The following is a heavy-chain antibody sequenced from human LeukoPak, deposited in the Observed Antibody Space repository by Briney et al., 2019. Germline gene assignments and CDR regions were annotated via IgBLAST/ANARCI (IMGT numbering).Heavy chain of an antibody. CDR3: AKVYCSTTSCQFFDY. CDR2: ISGSGGST. J-gene: IGHJ4*02. V-gene: IGHV3-23*01. CDR1: GFTFSSYA. Sequence: GGSLRLSCAASGFTFSSYAMSWVRQAPGKGLEWVSAISGSGGSTYYADSVKGRFTISRDNSKDTLYLQMSSLRAEDTAVYYCAKVYCSTTSCQFFDYWGQGTLVTVSS. D-gene: IGHD2-2*01.